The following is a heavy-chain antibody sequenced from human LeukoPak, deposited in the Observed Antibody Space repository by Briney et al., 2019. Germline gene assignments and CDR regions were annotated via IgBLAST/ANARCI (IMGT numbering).Heavy chain of an antibody. V-gene: IGHV3-23*01. CDR3: ARDHVTGYSGSFEDY. CDR1: GFTFSSYA. CDR2: ISGSGGST. Sequence: SGGSLRLSCAASGFTFSSYAMSWVRQAPGKGLEWVSAISGSGGSTYYADSVKGLFTISRDNANKALCLPMNRLRAEDTAVYYCARDHVTGYSGSFEDYWGQGTLVTVSS. J-gene: IGHJ4*02. D-gene: IGHD1-26*01.